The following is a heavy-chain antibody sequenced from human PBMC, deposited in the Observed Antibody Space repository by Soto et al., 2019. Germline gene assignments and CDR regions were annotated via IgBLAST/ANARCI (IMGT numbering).Heavy chain of an antibody. CDR1: GGSISSSSYY. CDR2: IYYSGST. D-gene: IGHD2-15*01. CDR3: AREGPNTVVVVAATPGWLAWFAP. J-gene: IGHJ5*02. V-gene: IGHV4-39*07. Sequence: SETLSLTCTVSGGSISSSSYYWGWIRQPPGKGLEWIGSIYYSGSTYYNPSLKSRVTISVDTSKNQFSLKLSSVTAADTAVYYCAREGPNTVVVVAATPGWLAWFAPWGQGTLVTVSS.